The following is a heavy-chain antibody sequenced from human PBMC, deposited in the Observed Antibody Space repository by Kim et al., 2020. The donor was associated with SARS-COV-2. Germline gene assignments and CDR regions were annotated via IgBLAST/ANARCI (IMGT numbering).Heavy chain of an antibody. D-gene: IGHD1-1*01. Sequence: ASVKVSCKVSGYTLTELSMHWVRQAPGKGLEWMGGFDPEDGETIYAQKFQGRVTMTEDTSTDTAYMELSSLRSEDTAVYYCATFKRGRRNEKWGHPSFWFDPWGQGTLVTVSS. CDR2: FDPEDGET. J-gene: IGHJ5*02. V-gene: IGHV1-24*01. CDR1: GYTLTELS. CDR3: ATFKRGRRNEKWGHPSFWFDP.